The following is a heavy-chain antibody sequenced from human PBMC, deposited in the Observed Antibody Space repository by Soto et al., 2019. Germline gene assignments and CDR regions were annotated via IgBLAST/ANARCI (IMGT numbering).Heavy chain of an antibody. J-gene: IGHJ6*03. CDR1: GFTFSSYA. D-gene: IGHD3-3*01. CDR3: AKDRRQEYYDFWSGSRRPYYYYMDV. Sequence: PGGSLRLSCAASGFTFSSYAMSWVRQAPGKGLEWVSAISGSGGSTYYAESVRGRFTISRDNSKNTLYLQMNSLRAEDTAVYYCAKDRRQEYYDFWSGSRRPYYYYMDVWGKGTTVTVSS. V-gene: IGHV3-23*01. CDR2: ISGSGGST.